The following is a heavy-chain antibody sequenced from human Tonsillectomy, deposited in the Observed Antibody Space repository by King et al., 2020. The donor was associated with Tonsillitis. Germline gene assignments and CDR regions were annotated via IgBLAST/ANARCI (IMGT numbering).Heavy chain of an antibody. D-gene: IGHD1-1*01. CDR3: ARVGYNSYFDF. J-gene: IGHJ4*02. Sequence: QLVQSGAEVKKPGASVKVSCKTSGYTFNNYAINWVRQAPGQGLEWMGWINAYNGNTNYEQKFQGRVTMTTETSTSTAYMEVGSLRFDDTAVYFCARVGYNSYFDFWGQGTLVTVSS. V-gene: IGHV1-18*01. CDR1: GYTFNNYA. CDR2: INAYNGNT.